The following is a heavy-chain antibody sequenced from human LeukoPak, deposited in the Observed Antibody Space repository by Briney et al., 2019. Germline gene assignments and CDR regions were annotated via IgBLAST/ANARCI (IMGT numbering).Heavy chain of an antibody. CDR1: GFTFSNFA. CDR3: VREDPSEYGSIDY. V-gene: IGHV3-48*02. CDR2: ISRSSSSK. J-gene: IGHJ4*02. Sequence: GGSLRLSCSASGFTFSNFALHWVRQAPGKGLEWVAYISRSSSSKHYADSVKGRFTISRDNAKNSLYLQMSSLRDEDTAVYYCVREDPSEYGSIDYWGQGTLVTVSS. D-gene: IGHD3-10*01.